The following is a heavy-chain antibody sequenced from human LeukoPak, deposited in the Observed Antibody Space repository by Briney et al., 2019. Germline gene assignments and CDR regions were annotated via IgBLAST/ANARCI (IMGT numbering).Heavy chain of an antibody. D-gene: IGHD3-22*01. V-gene: IGHV3-30-3*01. CDR3: ARSGSGYYNGVY. Sequence: GESLRLSCAASGFTFSSYAMHWVRQAPGKGLEWVAVISYDGSNKYYADSVKGRFTISRDNSKNTLYLQMNSLRAEDTAVYYCARSGSGYYNGVYWGQGTLVTVSS. J-gene: IGHJ4*02. CDR2: ISYDGSNK. CDR1: GFTFSSYA.